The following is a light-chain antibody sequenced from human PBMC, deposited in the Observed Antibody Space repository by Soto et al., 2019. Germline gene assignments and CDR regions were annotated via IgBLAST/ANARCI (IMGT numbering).Light chain of an antibody. Sequence: DIGLTQSPGTLSLSPGERATLSCRASQSVSSNHFAWYQQKPCQAPGFFSYGGCSRATGTPVRFSGSGSESDFTLTIPRLEPDAFALYYWQQYRSSRTFGQGTKVDIK. V-gene: IGKV3-20*01. CDR1: QSVSSNH. CDR3: QQYRSSRT. CDR2: GGC. J-gene: IGKJ1*01.